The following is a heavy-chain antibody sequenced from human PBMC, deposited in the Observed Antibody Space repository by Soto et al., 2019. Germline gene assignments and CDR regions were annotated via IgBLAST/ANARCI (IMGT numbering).Heavy chain of an antibody. D-gene: IGHD3-9*01. CDR2: IYPGDSDT. V-gene: IGHV5-51*01. CDR3: ARWTRYYDILTGYTNWFDP. CDR1: GYSFTSYW. J-gene: IGHJ5*02. Sequence: PGESLKISCKGSGYSFTSYWIGWVRQMPGKGLEWMGIIYPGDSDTRYSPSFQGQVTISADKSISTAYLQWSSLKASDTAMYYCARWTRYYDILTGYTNWFDPWGQGTLVTVS.